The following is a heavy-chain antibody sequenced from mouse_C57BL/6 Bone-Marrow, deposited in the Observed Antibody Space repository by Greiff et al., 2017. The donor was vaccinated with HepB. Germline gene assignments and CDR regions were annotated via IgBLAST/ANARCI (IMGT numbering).Heavy chain of an antibody. D-gene: IGHD1-1*01. J-gene: IGHJ4*01. CDR1: GFTFSDYG. CDR3: ARPLLPYAMDY. CDR2: ISSGSSTI. Sequence: EVNVVESGGGLVKPGGSLKLSCAASGFTFSDYGMHWVRQAPEKGLEWVAYISSGSSTIYYADTVKGRFTISRDNAKNTLFLQMTSLRSEDTAMYYCARPLLPYAMDYWGQGTSVTVSS. V-gene: IGHV5-17*01.